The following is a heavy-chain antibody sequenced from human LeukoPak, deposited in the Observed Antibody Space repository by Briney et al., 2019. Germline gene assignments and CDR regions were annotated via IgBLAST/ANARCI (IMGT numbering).Heavy chain of an antibody. D-gene: IGHD5-18*01. CDR2: IIPIFGTA. J-gene: IGHJ6*03. CDR1: GGTFSSYA. Sequence: GASVKVSCKASGGTFSSYAISWVRQAPGQGLEWMGGIIPIFGTANYAQKFQGRVTITTDESTSTAYMELSSLRSEDTAVYYCARGEYEYSYGSPYYYYYMDVWGKGTTVTVSS. CDR3: ARGEYEYSYGSPYYYYYMDV. V-gene: IGHV1-69*05.